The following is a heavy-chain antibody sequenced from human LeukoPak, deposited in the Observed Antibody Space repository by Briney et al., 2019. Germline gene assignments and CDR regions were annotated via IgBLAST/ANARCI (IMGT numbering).Heavy chain of an antibody. CDR2: IYYSGRT. CDR3: ARVSTDNNWGVTSYYMDV. D-gene: IGHD7-27*01. V-gene: IGHV4-59*13. J-gene: IGHJ6*03. Sequence: PSETLSLTCTVSGRYISSYYWIRLGPPPGKGLEGFGYIYYSGRTNYTPSLKSRVTISVDTSKNQFSLKLSSVTAADTAVYYCARVSTDNNWGVTSYYMDVWGKGTTVTVSS. CDR1: GRYISSYY.